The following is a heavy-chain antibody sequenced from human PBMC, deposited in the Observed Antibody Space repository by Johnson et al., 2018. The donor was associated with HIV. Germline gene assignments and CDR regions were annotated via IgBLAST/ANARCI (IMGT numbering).Heavy chain of an antibody. CDR2: IKQDGREK. CDR3: GFDI. J-gene: IGHJ3*02. CDR1: GFTFSSYA. V-gene: IGHV3-7*05. Sequence: VQLVESGGALVKPGGSLRVSCAASGFTFSSYAMNWVRQAPGKGLEWVANIKQDGREKYYVDSVTGRFTISRDNSKNTLFLQMNSLRAEDTAVYYCGFDIWGQGTMVTVSS.